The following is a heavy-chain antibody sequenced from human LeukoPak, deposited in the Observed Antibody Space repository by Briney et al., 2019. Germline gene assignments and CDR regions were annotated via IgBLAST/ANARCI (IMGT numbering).Heavy chain of an antibody. V-gene: IGHV1-3*01. CDR1: GYTFTSYA. CDR2: INAGNGNT. J-gene: IGHJ4*02. CDR3: AKAPYFDY. Sequence: GGSLRLSCAASGYTFTSYAMHWVRQAPGQRLEWMGWINAGNGNTKYSQKFQGRVTITRDTSASTAYMELSSLRSEDTAVYYCAKAPYFDYWGQGTLVTVSS.